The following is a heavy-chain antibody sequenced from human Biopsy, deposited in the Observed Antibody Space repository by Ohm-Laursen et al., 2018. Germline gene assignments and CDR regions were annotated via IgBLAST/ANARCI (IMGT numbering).Heavy chain of an antibody. CDR2: IIPIPNVA. D-gene: IGHD1-26*01. V-gene: IGHV1-69*10. Sequence: SVKVSCKASGDSFTSYAIGWVRQAPGQGLEWMGGIIPIPNVATYAQKFQGRITITADESTSTAYMELNSLTSDDTAVYFCARGEGSSWFDPWGHGTLVTISS. J-gene: IGHJ5*02. CDR3: ARGEGSSWFDP. CDR1: GDSFTSYA.